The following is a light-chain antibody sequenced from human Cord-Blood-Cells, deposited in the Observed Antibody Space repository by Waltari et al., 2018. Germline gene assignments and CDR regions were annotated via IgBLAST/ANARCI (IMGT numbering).Light chain of an antibody. CDR1: SSDVGGYNY. Sequence: QSALTQPPSASGSPGQSVTIPCPGTSSDVGGYNYVSWYQQHPGKAPNLMIYEVSKRPSGVPDRFSGSKSGNTASLTVSGLQAEDEADYYCSSYAGSNKRVFGGGTKLTVL. CDR3: SSYAGSNKRV. J-gene: IGLJ3*02. CDR2: EVS. V-gene: IGLV2-8*01.